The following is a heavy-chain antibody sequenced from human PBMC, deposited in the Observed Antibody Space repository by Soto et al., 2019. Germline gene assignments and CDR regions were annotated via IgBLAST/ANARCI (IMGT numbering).Heavy chain of an antibody. V-gene: IGHV1-69*13. CDR3: ARGYDSTFTGGMDV. D-gene: IGHD3-22*01. CDR1: GGTFSSYA. CDR2: IIPIFGTA. J-gene: IGHJ6*02. Sequence: EASVKVSCKASGGTFSSYAISWVRQAPGQGLEWMGGIIPIFGTANYAQKFQGRVTITADESTSTAYMELSSLRSEDTAVYYCARGYDSTFTGGMDVWGQGTTGTVSS.